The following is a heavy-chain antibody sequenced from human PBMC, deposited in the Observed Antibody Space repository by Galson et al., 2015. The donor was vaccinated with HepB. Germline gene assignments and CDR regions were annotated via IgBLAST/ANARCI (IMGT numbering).Heavy chain of an antibody. CDR3: ARDTRDV. CDR2: ISYDGSNK. CDR1: GFTFSSYA. Sequence: SLRLSCAASGFTFSSYAMHWVRQAPGKGLEWVAVISYDGSNKYYADSVKGRFTISRDNSKNTLYLQMNSLRAEDTAVYYCARDTRDVWGQGTTVTVSS. J-gene: IGHJ6*02. D-gene: IGHD2-15*01. V-gene: IGHV3-30-3*01.